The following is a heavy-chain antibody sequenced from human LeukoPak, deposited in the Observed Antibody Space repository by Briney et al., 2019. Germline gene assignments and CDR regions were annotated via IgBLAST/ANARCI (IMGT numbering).Heavy chain of an antibody. Sequence: ASVKVSCKASGYTFITYAMNWVRQAPGQGLEWMGWINANTGNPTYAQGFAGRFVFSLDTSVSTAYLQISSLKAEDTAVYYCARRVRGVMEGEVRHYFDLWGQGTLVTVSS. CDR2: INANTGNP. J-gene: IGHJ4*02. CDR1: GYTFITYA. CDR3: ARRVRGVMEGEVRHYFDL. D-gene: IGHD3-10*01. V-gene: IGHV7-4-1*02.